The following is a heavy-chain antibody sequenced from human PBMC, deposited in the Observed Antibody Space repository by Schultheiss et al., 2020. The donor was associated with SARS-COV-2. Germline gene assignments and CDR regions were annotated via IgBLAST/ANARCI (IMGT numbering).Heavy chain of an antibody. Sequence: GGSLRLSCAASGFTFSNAWMSWVRQAPGKGLEWVGRIKSKTDGGTTDYAAPVKGRFTISRDDSKNTLYLQMNSLRAEDTAVYYCARDGGSGGSGWYGWFDPWGQGTLVTVSS. CDR3: ARDGGSGGSGWYGWFDP. J-gene: IGHJ5*02. CDR2: IKSKTDGGTT. V-gene: IGHV3-15*01. D-gene: IGHD6-19*01. CDR1: GFTFSNAW.